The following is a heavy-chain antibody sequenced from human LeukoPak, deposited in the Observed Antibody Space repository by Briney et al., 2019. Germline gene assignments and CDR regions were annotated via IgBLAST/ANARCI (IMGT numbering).Heavy chain of an antibody. CDR2: INHNGNVN. Sequence: GGSLRLSCTASGFTFSNFWMGWVRQAPGKGLEWVASINHNGNVNYYVDSVKGRFTISRDNAKNSLYLQMSNLRAEDTAVYFCARGGGLDVWGQGATVTVSS. CDR1: GFTFSNFW. J-gene: IGHJ6*02. V-gene: IGHV3-7*03. D-gene: IGHD3-16*01. CDR3: ARGGGLDV.